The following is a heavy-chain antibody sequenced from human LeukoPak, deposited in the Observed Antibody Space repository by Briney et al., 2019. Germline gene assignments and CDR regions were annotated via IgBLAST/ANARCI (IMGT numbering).Heavy chain of an antibody. CDR3: AREGRRFNFDY. CDR2: IYYSGST. J-gene: IGHJ4*02. CDR1: GGSISSGDYY. Sequence: PSETLSLTCTVSGGSISSGDYYWSWIRQPPGKGLEWIGYIYYSGSTYYNPSLKSRFTISVDTSRNQFSLKLNSVTAADTAVYYCAREGRRFNFDYWGQGTLVTVSS. D-gene: IGHD3-3*01. V-gene: IGHV4-30-4*01.